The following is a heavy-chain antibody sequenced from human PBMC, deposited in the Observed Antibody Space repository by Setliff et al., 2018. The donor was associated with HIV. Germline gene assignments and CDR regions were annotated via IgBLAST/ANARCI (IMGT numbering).Heavy chain of an antibody. CDR1: GYTFTSYA. D-gene: IGHD3-9*01. CDR3: ARGQYFDWSDAFDI. Sequence: ASVKVSCKASGYTFTSYAVNWVRQAPGQGLEWVGWIHTNTGDPTYAQGFTGRFVFSLDTSVSTAYLQISSLKAEDTAVYYCARGQYFDWSDAFDIWGQGTMVTVSS. J-gene: IGHJ3*02. V-gene: IGHV7-4-1*02. CDR2: IHTNTGDP.